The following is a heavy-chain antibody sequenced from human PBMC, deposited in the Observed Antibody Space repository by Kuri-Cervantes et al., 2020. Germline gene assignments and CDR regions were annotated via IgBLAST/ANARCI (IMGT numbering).Heavy chain of an antibody. J-gene: IGHJ5*02. CDR3: ARGALRRIAAAGTGDWFDP. CDR2: INHSGST. V-gene: IGHV4-34*01. Sequence: SETLSLTCAYFGGSMMSYYWTWIRQPPGKGLEWIGEINHSGSTNYNPSLKSRVTISVDTSKNQFSLKLSSVTAADTAVYYCARGALRRIAAAGTGDWFDPWGQGTLVTVSS. CDR1: GGSMMSYY. D-gene: IGHD6-13*01.